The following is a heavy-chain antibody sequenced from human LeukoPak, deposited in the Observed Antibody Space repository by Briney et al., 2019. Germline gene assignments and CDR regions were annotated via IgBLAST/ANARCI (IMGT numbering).Heavy chain of an antibody. CDR1: DGSISSNIYY. J-gene: IGHJ4*02. CDR3: ARDYDSSGYYPFY. V-gene: IGHV4-39*07. D-gene: IGHD3-22*01. CDR2: INYSGST. Sequence: SETLSLTCTVSDGSISSNIYYWGWIRQPPGKGLEWIGSINYSGSTYHSPSLESRVIISIDTSKTQFSLKLSSVTAADTAVYYCARDYDSSGYYPFYWGQGTPVTVSS.